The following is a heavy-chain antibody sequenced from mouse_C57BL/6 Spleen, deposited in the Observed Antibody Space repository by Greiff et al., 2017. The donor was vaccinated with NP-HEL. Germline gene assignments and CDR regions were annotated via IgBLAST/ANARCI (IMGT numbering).Heavy chain of an antibody. V-gene: IGHV5-17*01. J-gene: IGHJ4*01. CDR1: GFTFSDYG. Sequence: EVMLVESGGGLVKPGGSLKLSCAASGFTFSDYGMHWVRQAPEKGLEWVAYISSGSSTIYYADTVKGRFTISRDNAKNTLFLQMTSLRSEDTAMYYCARDRSSAAMDYWGQGTSVTVSS. CDR2: ISSGSSTI. D-gene: IGHD1-1*01. CDR3: ARDRSSAAMDY.